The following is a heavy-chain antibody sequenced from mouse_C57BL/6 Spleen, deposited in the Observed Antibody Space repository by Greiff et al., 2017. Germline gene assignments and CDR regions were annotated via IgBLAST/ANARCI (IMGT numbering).Heavy chain of an antibody. CDR1: GFNIKDYY. V-gene: IGHV14-2*01. D-gene: IGHD2-12*01. Sequence: VQLQQSGAELVKPGASVKLSCTASGFNIKDYYMHWVKQRTEQGLEWIGRIDPEDGETKYAPNFEGKATITADTSYITAYLQLSSLTSEDTAVYYCASYEWFAYWGQGTLVTVSA. CDR3: ASYEWFAY. J-gene: IGHJ3*01. CDR2: IDPEDGET.